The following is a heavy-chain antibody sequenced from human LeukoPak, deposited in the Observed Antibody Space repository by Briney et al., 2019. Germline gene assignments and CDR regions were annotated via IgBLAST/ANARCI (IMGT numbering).Heavy chain of an antibody. J-gene: IGHJ4*02. CDR3: AKAGTSSWGFDY. V-gene: IGHV3-9*01. Sequence: PGGSLRLSCAASGFTFDDYAMHWVRQAPGKGLEWVSGISWNSGSMGYADSVKGRFTISRDSAKNSLYLQMNSLRAEDTALYYCAKAGTSSWGFDYWGQGTLVTVSS. D-gene: IGHD6-13*01. CDR2: ISWNSGSM. CDR1: GFTFDDYA.